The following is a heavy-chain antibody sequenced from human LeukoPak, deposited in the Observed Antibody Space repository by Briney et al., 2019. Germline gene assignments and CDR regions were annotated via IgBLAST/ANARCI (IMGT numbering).Heavy chain of an antibody. Sequence: SETLSLTCTVSGGSISSYYWSWVRQPPGEGLEWIGYIYYSGSTNYNPSLKSPVTISVDTSKNQFSLKLSSVTAADTAVYYWAGLEESWFDPWGQGTLVTVSS. CDR2: IYYSGST. CDR1: GGSISSYY. J-gene: IGHJ5*02. D-gene: IGHD1-1*01. V-gene: IGHV4-59*08. CDR3: AGLEESWFDP.